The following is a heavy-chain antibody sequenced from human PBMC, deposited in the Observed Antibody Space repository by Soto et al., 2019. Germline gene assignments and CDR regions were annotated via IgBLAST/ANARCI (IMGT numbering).Heavy chain of an antibody. Sequence: VKVSCKVSGYTLTELSMHWVRQAPGKGLEWMGGFDPEDGETIYAQKFQGRVTMTEDTSTDTAYMELSSLRSEDTAVYYCATVGTPTIWNYYYGMDVWGQGTTVTVSS. CDR2: FDPEDGET. V-gene: IGHV1-24*01. D-gene: IGHD3-3*01. CDR3: ATVGTPTIWNYYYGMDV. CDR1: GYTLTELS. J-gene: IGHJ6*02.